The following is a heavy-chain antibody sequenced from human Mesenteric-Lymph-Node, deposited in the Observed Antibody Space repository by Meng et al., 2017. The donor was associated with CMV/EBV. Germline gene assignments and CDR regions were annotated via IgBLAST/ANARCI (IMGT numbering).Heavy chain of an antibody. CDR1: GFSFSGYW. J-gene: IGHJ4*02. CDR2: IKEDGTKK. D-gene: IGHD1-26*01. CDR3: GRERLGGATALEY. V-gene: IGHV3-7*01. Sequence: GGSLKISCAASGFSFSGYWMSWVRQAPGKGLEWVANIKEDGTKKFHVESVKGRFTISRDNAKSSLYLQMNSLRAEDTAVYYCGRERLGGATALEYWGQGTLVTVSS.